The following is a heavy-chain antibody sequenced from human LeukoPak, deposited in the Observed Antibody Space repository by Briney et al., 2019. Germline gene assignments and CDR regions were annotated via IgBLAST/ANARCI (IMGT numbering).Heavy chain of an antibody. V-gene: IGHV4-39*01. CDR2: MYYSGST. CDR3: ARRGRGADIDAFDI. CDR1: GGSISSSNFY. D-gene: IGHD3-9*01. J-gene: IGHJ3*02. Sequence: SETLSLTCTVSGGSISSSNFYWGWIRQPPGKGLEWIGSMYYSGSTYYNPSLKSRVTIFVDTSQNQFSLNLTSVTAADTAIYYCARRGRGADIDAFDIWGQGTMVTVSS.